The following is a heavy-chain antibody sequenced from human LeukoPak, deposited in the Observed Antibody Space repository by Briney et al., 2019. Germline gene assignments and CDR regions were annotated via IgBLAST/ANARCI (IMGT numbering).Heavy chain of an antibody. CDR3: ARTHGYGDRYNWFDP. D-gene: IGHD4-17*01. Sequence: ASVKVSCKASGYTFTSYGISWVRQAPGQGLEWMGWISAYNGNTNYAQKLQGRVTMTTDTSTSTAYMELRSLRSDDTAVYYCARTHGYGDRYNWFDPWGQGTLATVSS. CDR2: ISAYNGNT. J-gene: IGHJ5*02. V-gene: IGHV1-18*01. CDR1: GYTFTSYG.